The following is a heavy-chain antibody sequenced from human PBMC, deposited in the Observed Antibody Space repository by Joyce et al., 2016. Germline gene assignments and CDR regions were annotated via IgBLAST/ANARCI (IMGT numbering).Heavy chain of an antibody. D-gene: IGHD7-27*01. CDR3: ARGLGTPYGMDV. Sequence: QVQLQESGPGLVKPSETLSLTCTVSGGSISIHYWSWIRQPPGKRLEWMGYIYYSGSTNYNPSLKSRVTSSVDMSKNQCSLKLRSVSAADTAVYYCARGLGTPYGMDVWGQGTTVTVSS. CDR2: IYYSGST. J-gene: IGHJ6*02. CDR1: GGSISIHY. V-gene: IGHV4-59*11.